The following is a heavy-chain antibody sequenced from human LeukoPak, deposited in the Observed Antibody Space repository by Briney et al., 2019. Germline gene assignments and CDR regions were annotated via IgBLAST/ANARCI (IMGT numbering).Heavy chain of an antibody. CDR3: ARDPREITFGGVIVHKDY. J-gene: IGHJ4*02. Sequence: GGSLRLSCAASGFTFSSYWMSWVRQAPGKGLEWVANIKQDGSEKYYVDSVKGRFTISRDNAKNSLYLQMNSLRAEDTAVYYCARDPREITFGGVIVHKDYWGQGTLVTVSS. D-gene: IGHD3-16*02. V-gene: IGHV3-7*01. CDR2: IKQDGSEK. CDR1: GFTFSSYW.